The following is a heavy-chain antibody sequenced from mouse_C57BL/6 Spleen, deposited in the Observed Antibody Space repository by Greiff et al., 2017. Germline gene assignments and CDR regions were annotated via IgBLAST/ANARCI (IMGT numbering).Heavy chain of an antibody. Sequence: VQLQQSGPELVKPGASVKISCKASGYTFTDYYMNWVKQSHGKSLEWIGDINPNNGGTSYNQKFKGKATLTVDKSSSTAYMELRSLTSEDSAVYYCARSSITTVVASSPYYFDYWGQGTTLTVSS. CDR1: GYTFTDYY. D-gene: IGHD1-1*01. CDR2: INPNNGGT. CDR3: ARSSITTVVASSPYYFDY. J-gene: IGHJ2*01. V-gene: IGHV1-26*01.